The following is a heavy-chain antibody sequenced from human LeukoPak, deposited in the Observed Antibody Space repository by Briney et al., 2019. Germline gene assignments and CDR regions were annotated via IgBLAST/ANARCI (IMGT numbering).Heavy chain of an antibody. J-gene: IGHJ5*02. CDR3: TRHVGYGNNWFDP. Sequence: PSETLSLTCTVSGGSISSYYWSWIRQPPGKGLEWIGYIYYSGSTNYNPSLKSRVTISADTSKNQFSLKLRSLTAADTAVYYCTRHVGYGNNWFDPCGQGTLVTVSS. D-gene: IGHD5-18*01. CDR1: GGSISSYY. V-gene: IGHV4-59*08. CDR2: IYYSGST.